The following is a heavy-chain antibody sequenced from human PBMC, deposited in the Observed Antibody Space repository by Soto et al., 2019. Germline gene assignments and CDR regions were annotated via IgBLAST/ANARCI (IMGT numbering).Heavy chain of an antibody. CDR2: IWYDGNNK. V-gene: IGHV3-33*01. CDR1: GFTFSNYG. J-gene: IGHJ4*02. CDR3: ARGLQSLFDY. Sequence: QVQLVESGGGVVQPGGSLRLSCAASGFTFSNYGMHWVRQAPGKGLEWVAVIWYDGNNKYYADSVKGRFTISRDNSNNTPHVQMTSLRAEDTAEYYCARGLQSLFDYWGKGILVTVAS.